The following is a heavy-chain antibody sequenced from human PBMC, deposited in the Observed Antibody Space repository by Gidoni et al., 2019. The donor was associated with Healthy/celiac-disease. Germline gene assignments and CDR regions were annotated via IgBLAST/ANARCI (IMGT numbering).Heavy chain of an antibody. Sequence: QVPLLESGGGVVQPGRSLRLSCAASGLTFSSYGMHWVRQAPGKGLEWVAVISYDGSNKYYADSVKGRFTISRDNSKNTRYLQMNSLRAEDTAAYYCAKDLYSYGGRLDYWGQGTLVTVSS. CDR1: GLTFSSYG. V-gene: IGHV3-30*18. CDR3: AKDLYSYGGRLDY. J-gene: IGHJ4*02. D-gene: IGHD5-18*01. CDR2: ISYDGSNK.